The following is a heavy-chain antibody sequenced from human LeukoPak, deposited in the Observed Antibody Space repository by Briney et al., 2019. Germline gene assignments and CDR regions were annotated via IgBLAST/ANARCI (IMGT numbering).Heavy chain of an antibody. CDR1: GGSISSSSYY. D-gene: IGHD4-17*01. J-gene: IGHJ4*02. Sequence: SETLSLTCTVSGGSISSSSYYWGWIRQPPGKGLEWIGSIYYSGSTYYNPSLKSRVTISVDTSKNQFSLKLSSMTAADTAVYYCARHRAGKHDYGDLMYYFDYWGQGTLVTVSS. CDR2: IYYSGST. V-gene: IGHV4-39*01. CDR3: ARHRAGKHDYGDLMYYFDY.